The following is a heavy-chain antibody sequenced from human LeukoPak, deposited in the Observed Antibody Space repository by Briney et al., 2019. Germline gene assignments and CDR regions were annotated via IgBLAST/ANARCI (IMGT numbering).Heavy chain of an antibody. J-gene: IGHJ3*02. D-gene: IGHD3-3*01. CDR1: GFTFDDYA. V-gene: IGHV3-9*01. CDR3: AKDINIRFLEWSPDAFDI. Sequence: GRSLRLSCAASGFTFDDYAMHWVRQAPGKGLEGVSGISWNSGSIDYADSVKGRFTISRDNAKNSLYLQMNSLRAEDTALYYCAKDINIRFLEWSPDAFDIWGQGTMVTVSS. CDR2: ISWNSGSI.